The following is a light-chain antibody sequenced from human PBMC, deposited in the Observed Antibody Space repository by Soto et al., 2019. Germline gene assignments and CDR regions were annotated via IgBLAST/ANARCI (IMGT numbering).Light chain of an antibody. Sequence: IVMIRAPDSLAVSLGERATIDCKSSQRVLYSPNNKNYLAWYQHKPGQPPKMLIYWASIRESGVPDRFSGSGSGTDFTLTISSLQPDDFATYYCQHYNSYSEAFGQGTKV. J-gene: IGKJ1*01. CDR2: WAS. CDR1: QRVLYSPNNKNY. CDR3: QHYNSYSEA. V-gene: IGKV4-1*01.